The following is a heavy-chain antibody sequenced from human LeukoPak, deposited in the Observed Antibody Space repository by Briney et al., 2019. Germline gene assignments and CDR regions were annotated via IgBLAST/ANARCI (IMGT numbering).Heavy chain of an antibody. CDR1: GGSISSYH. J-gene: IGHJ5*02. Sequence: SETLSLTCTVSGGSISSYHWSWIRQPPGKGLEWIGYIYYSGSTNYNPSLKSRVTISVDTSKNQFSLKLSSVTAADTAVYYCARGGAGFRLAGWFDPWGQGTLVTVSS. D-gene: IGHD6-19*01. CDR3: ARGGAGFRLAGWFDP. V-gene: IGHV4-59*01. CDR2: IYYSGST.